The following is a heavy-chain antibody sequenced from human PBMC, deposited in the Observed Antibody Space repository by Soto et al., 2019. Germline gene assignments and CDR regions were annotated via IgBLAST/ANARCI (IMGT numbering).Heavy chain of an antibody. D-gene: IGHD3-3*01. J-gene: IGHJ5*01. V-gene: IGHV4-31*03. CDR1: GDSISSGRYY. CDR3: ARGFSTDFDW. CDR2: IYYSGTA. Sequence: SETLSLTCNVSGDSISSGRYYWSWIRQHPEKVLEWIVYIYYSGTAHYSPSFKSRIAMSVDTSKIQFSLKMTSLTDADTAIYYCARGFSTDFDW.